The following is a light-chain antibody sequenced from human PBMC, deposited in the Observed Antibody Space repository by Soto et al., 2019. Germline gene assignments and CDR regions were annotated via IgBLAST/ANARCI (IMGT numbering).Light chain of an antibody. CDR1: QSVSTY. V-gene: IGKV3-11*01. CDR3: HHRSNWPET. Sequence: IVLTQSPATLSLSPGERATLSCRASQSVSTYLAWYQQKPGQAPRLLIYDASNRATGIPARFSGSGSGTDFTLTISSLEAEDFAVYYCHHRSNWPETFGPGTKVDIK. J-gene: IGKJ3*01. CDR2: DAS.